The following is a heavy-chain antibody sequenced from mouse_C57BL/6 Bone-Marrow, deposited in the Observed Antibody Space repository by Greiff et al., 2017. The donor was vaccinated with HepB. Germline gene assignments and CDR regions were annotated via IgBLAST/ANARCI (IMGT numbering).Heavy chain of an antibody. D-gene: IGHD5-5*01. Sequence: EVKLMESGGGLVKPGGSLKLSCAASGFTFSSYSMSWVRQTPEKRLEWVATISDGGSYTYYPDNVKGRFTISRDNAKNNLYLQMSHLKSEDTAMYYCARDLPLYAMDYWGQGTSVTVSS. V-gene: IGHV5-4*01. CDR3: ARDLPLYAMDY. CDR1: GFTFSSYS. CDR2: ISDGGSYT. J-gene: IGHJ4*01.